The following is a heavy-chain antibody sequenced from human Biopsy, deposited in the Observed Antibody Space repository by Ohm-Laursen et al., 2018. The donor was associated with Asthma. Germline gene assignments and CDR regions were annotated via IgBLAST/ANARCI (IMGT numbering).Heavy chain of an antibody. V-gene: IGHV4-34*01. CDR1: GGSFSGYY. Sequence: SETLSLTCAVYGGSFSGYYWSWIRQPPGKGLEWTGEINHSGSTNYNPSLKSRVTISVDTSKNQFSLKLSSVTAADTAVYYCARAGQCSSTSCYNPGWFDPWGQGTLVTVSS. D-gene: IGHD2-2*01. CDR3: ARAGQCSSTSCYNPGWFDP. CDR2: INHSGST. J-gene: IGHJ5*02.